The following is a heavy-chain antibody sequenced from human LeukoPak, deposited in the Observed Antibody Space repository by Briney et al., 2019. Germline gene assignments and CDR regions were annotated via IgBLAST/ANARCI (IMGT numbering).Heavy chain of an antibody. CDR2: IHYSGST. Sequence: SETLSLTCTVSGGSLRSTNYYWGWIRQPLGKGLEWIGSIHYSGSTYYNPSLKSRVTISGDTSNQFSLKLSSVTAADTAMYYCARLSIAADGGYWGQGTLVTVSS. J-gene: IGHJ4*02. D-gene: IGHD6-13*01. V-gene: IGHV4-39*01. CDR1: GGSLRSTNYY. CDR3: ARLSIAADGGY.